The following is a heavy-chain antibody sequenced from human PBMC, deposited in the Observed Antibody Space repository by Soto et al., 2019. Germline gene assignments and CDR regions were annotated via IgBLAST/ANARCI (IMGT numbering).Heavy chain of an antibody. D-gene: IGHD4-4*01. Sequence: GESLKISCKASGYGFTTYWIAWVRQMPGKGLEWMGIINPGDSDIRYSPSFQGQVTISADNSISTAYLQWSSLKASDTAMYYCARHGQFYYYYGMDVWGQGTAVTVSS. CDR3: ARHGQFYYYYGMDV. V-gene: IGHV5-51*01. J-gene: IGHJ6*02. CDR1: GYGFTTYW. CDR2: INPGDSDI.